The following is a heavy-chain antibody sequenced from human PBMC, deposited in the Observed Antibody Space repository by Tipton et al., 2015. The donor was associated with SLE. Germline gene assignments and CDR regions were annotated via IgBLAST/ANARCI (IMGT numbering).Heavy chain of an antibody. Sequence: TLSLTCTVSGGSISSSSYYWGWIRQPPGKGLEWIGRIYYSGSSYYNPSLKSRVTISADTSKNQFFLKVNSMTAADTAIYYCARHPPGPPLAGWFDPWGQGTLVTVSS. CDR3: ARHPPGPPLAGWFDP. V-gene: IGHV4-39*01. CDR1: GGSISSSSYY. J-gene: IGHJ5*02. CDR2: IYYSGSS.